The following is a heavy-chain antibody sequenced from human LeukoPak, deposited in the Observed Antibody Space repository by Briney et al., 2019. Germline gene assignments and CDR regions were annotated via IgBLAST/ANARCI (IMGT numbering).Heavy chain of an antibody. CDR2: IYYSGST. CDR1: GGSISSGGYY. CDR3: ASLVATIGAFDI. V-gene: IGHV4-31*03. J-gene: IGHJ3*02. Sequence: PSQTLSLTCTVSGGSISSGGYYWSWIRQHPGKGLEWIGYIYYSGSTYYNPSLKSRVTISVDTSKNQFSLKLSSVTAADTAVYYCASLVATIGAFDIWGQGTMVTVSS. D-gene: IGHD5-12*01.